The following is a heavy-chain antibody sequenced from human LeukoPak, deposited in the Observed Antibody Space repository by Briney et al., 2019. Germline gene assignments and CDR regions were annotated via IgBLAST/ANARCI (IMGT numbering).Heavy chain of an antibody. CDR1: GGSISSSSYY. J-gene: IGHJ3*02. CDR2: ISYSGST. D-gene: IGHD1-26*01. V-gene: IGHV4-39*01. CDR3: ARRGGSGRAFDI. Sequence: SETLSLTCTVSGGSISSSSYYWGWIRQPPGKGLEWIGDISYSGSTYYSPSLKSRVTTTVDTSKNQFSLKLNSVTATDTAVYYCARRGGSGRAFDIWGQGTMVTVSS.